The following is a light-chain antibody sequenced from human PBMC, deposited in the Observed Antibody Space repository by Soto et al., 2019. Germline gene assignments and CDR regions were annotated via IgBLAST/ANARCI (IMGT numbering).Light chain of an antibody. Sequence: EIVMTQSPATLPVSPGERAPLFSRASKSVSSNLAWYHQKPDQATRLIIYGASTRATGIPARFSGSGSGTEFTLTISSLQSEDFAVYYCQHYNNWPPWTFGQGTKVDI. J-gene: IGKJ1*01. CDR2: GAS. CDR1: KSVSSN. V-gene: IGKV3-15*01. CDR3: QHYNNWPPWT.